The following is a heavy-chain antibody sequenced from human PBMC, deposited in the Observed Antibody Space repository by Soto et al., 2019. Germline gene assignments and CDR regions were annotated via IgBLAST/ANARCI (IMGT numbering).Heavy chain of an antibody. V-gene: IGHV3-15*01. D-gene: IGHD5-12*01. CDR3: KTASSGRIFGYVHDTVDWFDP. Sequence: GGSLRLSCAASGFTFSNAWMSWVRQAPGKGLEWVGRIKSKTDGGTTDYAAPVKGRFTISRDDSKNTLYLQMNSLKTEDTAVHYRKTASSGRIFGYVHDTVDWFDPWGQGNLVPVSS. J-gene: IGHJ5*02. CDR2: IKSKTDGGTT. CDR1: GFTFSNAW.